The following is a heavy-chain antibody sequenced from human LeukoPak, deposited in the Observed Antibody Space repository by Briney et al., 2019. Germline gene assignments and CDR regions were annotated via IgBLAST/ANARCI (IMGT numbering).Heavy chain of an antibody. Sequence: GSLRLSCAASGFTFSSYWMSWVRQAPGKGLEWVANIKQDGSEKYYVDSVKGRFTISRDNAKNSLYLQMNSLRAENTAVYYCARVRYDLWSGYDKEGGFDYWGQGTLVTVSS. V-gene: IGHV3-7*01. D-gene: IGHD3-3*01. CDR3: ARVRYDLWSGYDKEGGFDY. CDR1: GFTFSSYW. CDR2: IKQDGSEK. J-gene: IGHJ4*02.